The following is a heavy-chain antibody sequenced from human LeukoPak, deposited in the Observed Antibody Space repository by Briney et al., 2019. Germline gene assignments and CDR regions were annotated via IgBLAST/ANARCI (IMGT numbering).Heavy chain of an antibody. CDR1: GGSFSDYY. J-gene: IGHJ5*02. CDR3: ATYGDTHRFDP. V-gene: IGHV4-59*01. D-gene: IGHD4-17*01. CDR2: FSYTGST. Sequence: SETLSLTCTVSGGSFSDYYWNWIRQPPGKGLEWIGYFSYTGSTNYNPSLRGRVTLSVDTSKNQFSLKLSSVTAADTAVYYCATYGDTHRFDPWGRGTLVTVSS.